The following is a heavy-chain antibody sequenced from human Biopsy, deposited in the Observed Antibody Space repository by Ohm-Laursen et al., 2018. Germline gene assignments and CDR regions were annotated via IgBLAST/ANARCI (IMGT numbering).Heavy chain of an antibody. Sequence: SLRLSCAATGFTFSGYAMRWVRQGPETGLEWVSVVTGSGRSTNYTDPVKGRFSISRDNSKNTLYLQMNSPRVEDTAVYYCAKGRSGGTGHGNWFDPWGQGTLVIVSS. J-gene: IGHJ5*02. CDR1: GFTFSGYA. CDR3: AKGRSGGTGHGNWFDP. V-gene: IGHV3-23*01. D-gene: IGHD3-10*01. CDR2: VTGSGRST.